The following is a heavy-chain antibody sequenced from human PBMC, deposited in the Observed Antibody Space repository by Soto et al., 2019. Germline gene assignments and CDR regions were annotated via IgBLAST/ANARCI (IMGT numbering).Heavy chain of an antibody. CDR1: GGSLSSSNW. Sequence: QVQLQESAPGLVKPSGTLSLTWAVSGGSLSSSNWWGWVRQPPGKGLEWIGEKYHSGSTNYNPSLTSRVTISVDKSKNPFSLKLSSVTAADTAVYYCARDETAAGTGHFDYWGQGTLVTVSS. J-gene: IGHJ4*02. CDR3: ARDETAAGTGHFDY. D-gene: IGHD6-13*01. V-gene: IGHV4-4*02. CDR2: KYHSGST.